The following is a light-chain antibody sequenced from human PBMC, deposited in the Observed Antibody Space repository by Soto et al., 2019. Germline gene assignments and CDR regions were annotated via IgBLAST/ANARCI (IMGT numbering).Light chain of an antibody. CDR1: QSVDSW. CDR3: QHYNDYSRM. J-gene: IGKJ1*01. CDR2: KAS. V-gene: IGKV1-5*03. Sequence: DIQMTQSPSTLSASIGERVTITCRTSQSVDSWLAWYQQKPGKAPKLLIYKASSLQTGVPSTFSGSGSGTEFTLTISSLQPDDFATYYCQHYNDYSRMFGQGTKVEIK.